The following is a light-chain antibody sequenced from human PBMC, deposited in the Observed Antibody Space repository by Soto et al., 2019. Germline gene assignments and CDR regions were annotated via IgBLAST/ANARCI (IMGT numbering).Light chain of an antibody. CDR1: QSISNH. CDR3: QQSYSTPYT. J-gene: IGKJ2*01. Sequence: DIQMTQSPSSLSAFVGDRVTITCRTSQSISNHLNWYQQRPGRAPKLLIYAASDLQSGVPSRFSGSGSGTDFTLTISSLQPEDIATYYCQQSYSTPYTFGQGTKLVIK. V-gene: IGKV1-39*01. CDR2: AAS.